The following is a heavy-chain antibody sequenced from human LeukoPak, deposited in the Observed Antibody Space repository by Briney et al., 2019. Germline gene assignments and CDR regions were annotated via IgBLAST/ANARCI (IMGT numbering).Heavy chain of an antibody. CDR1: GGSISSYY. CDR3: ARDLALGYCSSTSCFAGGDWFDP. J-gene: IGHJ5*02. CDR2: IYTSGST. Sequence: PSETLSLTCTVPGGSISSYYWSWIRQPAGKGLEWIGRIYTSGSTNYNPSLKSRVTISVDKSKNQFSLKLSSVTAADTAVYYCARDLALGYCSSTSCFAGGDWFDPWGQGTLVTVSS. V-gene: IGHV4-4*07. D-gene: IGHD2-2*01.